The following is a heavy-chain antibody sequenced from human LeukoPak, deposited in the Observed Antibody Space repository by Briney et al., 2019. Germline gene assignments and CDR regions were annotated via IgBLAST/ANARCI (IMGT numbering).Heavy chain of an antibody. D-gene: IGHD1-1*01. CDR3: AKDPNWYHGYYYMDV. CDR1: GFTFSGSA. CDR2: IRSKANSYAT. J-gene: IGHJ6*03. Sequence: PGGSLRLSCAASGFTFSGSAMHWVRQASGKGLEWVGRIRSKANSYATAYAASVKGRFTISRDDSKNTAYLQMNSLRAEDTAVYYCAKDPNWYHGYYYMDVWGKGTTVTVSS. V-gene: IGHV3-73*01.